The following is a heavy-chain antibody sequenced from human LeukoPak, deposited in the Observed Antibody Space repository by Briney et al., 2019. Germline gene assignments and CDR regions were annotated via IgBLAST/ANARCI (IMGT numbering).Heavy chain of an antibody. CDR3: ARHAYAIYFDY. CDR1: GGSISSSSYY. D-gene: IGHD2-8*01. J-gene: IGHJ4*02. V-gene: IGHV4-39*01. Sequence: SETLSLTCTVSGGSISSSSYYWGWIRQPPGKGLEWIGRIYYSGSTYYNPSLKSRVTISVDTSKNQFSLKLSSVTAADTAVYYCARHAYAIYFDYWGQGTLVTVSS. CDR2: IYYSGST.